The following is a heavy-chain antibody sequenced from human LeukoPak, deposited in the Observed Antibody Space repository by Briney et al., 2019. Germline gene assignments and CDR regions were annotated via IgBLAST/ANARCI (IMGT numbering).Heavy chain of an antibody. V-gene: IGHV3-30*04. Sequence: HPGRSLRLSCAASGFTFSSYAMHLVRQAPGKGLEWVAVISYDGSNKYYADSVKGRFTISRDNSKNTLYLQMNSLRAEDTAVYYCARDIRWGGYYYYYMDVWGKGTTVTVSS. CDR3: ARDIRWGGYYYYYMDV. CDR2: ISYDGSNK. J-gene: IGHJ6*03. D-gene: IGHD1-26*01. CDR1: GFTFSSYA.